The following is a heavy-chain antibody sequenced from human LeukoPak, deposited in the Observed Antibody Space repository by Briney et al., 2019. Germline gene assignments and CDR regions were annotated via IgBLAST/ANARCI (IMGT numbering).Heavy chain of an antibody. V-gene: IGHV4-30-4*01. J-gene: IGHJ6*03. CDR3: ARGVIAPYYYYYYMDV. Sequence: PSETLSLTCTVSGGSISSGDYYWSWIRQPPGKGLEWIGYIYYSGSTYYNPSLKSRVTISVGTSKNQFSLKLSSVTAADTAVYYCARGVIAPYYYYYYMDVWGKGTTVTVSS. CDR2: IYYSGST. D-gene: IGHD3-16*02. CDR1: GGSISSGDYY.